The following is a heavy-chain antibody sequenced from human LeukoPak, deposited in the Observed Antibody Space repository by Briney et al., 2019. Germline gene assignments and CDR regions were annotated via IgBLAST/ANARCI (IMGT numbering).Heavy chain of an antibody. Sequence: SETLSLTCTVSGGSISSSDYYWGWIRQPPGKGLEWIGSIFYSGNTYYNPSLKSRVTISADTPKNQFSLKLSSVTAADTAVYFCARRIVVVPAAPFDYWGQGTLVTVSS. V-gene: IGHV4-39*01. J-gene: IGHJ4*02. D-gene: IGHD2-2*01. CDR2: IFYSGNT. CDR1: GGSISSSDYY. CDR3: ARRIVVVPAAPFDY.